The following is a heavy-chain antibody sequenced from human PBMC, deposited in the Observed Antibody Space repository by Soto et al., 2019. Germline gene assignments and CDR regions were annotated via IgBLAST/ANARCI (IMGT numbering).Heavy chain of an antibody. J-gene: IGHJ5*02. CDR3: AGQTFTIAAASYGRSNWFDP. V-gene: IGHV4-39*01. D-gene: IGHD6-25*01. CDR1: AGSITSSSHC. Sequence: SQTLSLTCSAAAGSITSSSHCWGWVRQHPGKGLEWIGPIYFTGNTYYTPSLKSRLTRSIDTSKDESSRRLNSVTAADTAVYYCAGQTFTIAAASYGRSNWFDPWGPGTLVTVSS. CDR2: IYFTGNT.